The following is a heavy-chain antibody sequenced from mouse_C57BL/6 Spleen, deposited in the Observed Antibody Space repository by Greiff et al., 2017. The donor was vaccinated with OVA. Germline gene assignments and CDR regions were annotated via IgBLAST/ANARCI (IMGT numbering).Heavy chain of an antibody. D-gene: IGHD2-4*01. CDR1: GYTFTDYY. CDR3: ARSGDYPVYFDY. Sequence: VQLQQSGPELVKPGASVKISCKASGYTFTDYYMNWVKQSHGKSLEWIGDINPNNGGTSYNQKFKGKATLTVDKSSSTANMELRSLTSEDSAVYYCARSGDYPVYFDYWGQGTTLTVSS. J-gene: IGHJ2*01. V-gene: IGHV1-26*01. CDR2: INPNNGGT.